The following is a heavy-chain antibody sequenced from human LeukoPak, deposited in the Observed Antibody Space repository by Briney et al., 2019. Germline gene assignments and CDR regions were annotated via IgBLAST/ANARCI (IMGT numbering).Heavy chain of an antibody. D-gene: IGHD7-27*01. CDR1: GFTFSSYT. J-gene: IGHJ4*02. CDR2: ITTGDGNT. Sequence: GGSLRLSCTASGFTFSSYTMTWARQAPGKGLKWVSTITTGDGNTYYADSVKGRFTVSRDDSKNTLYLQMNSLRAEDTAVYYCAKDGGLWVSAHWGDSWGRGTLVTVSS. CDR3: AKDGGLWVSAHWGDS. V-gene: IGHV3-23*01.